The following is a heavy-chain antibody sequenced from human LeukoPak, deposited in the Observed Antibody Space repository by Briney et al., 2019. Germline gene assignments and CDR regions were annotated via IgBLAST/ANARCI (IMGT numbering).Heavy chain of an antibody. CDR3: ARVMQLLWFGETFDSLGLLY. Sequence: WASVKVSCKASGYTFTSYYMHWVRQAPGQGLEWMGIINPSGGSTSYAQKFQGRVTMTRDTSTSTVYMELNSLRSEDTAVYYCARVMQLLWFGETFDSLGLLYWGQGTLVTVSS. D-gene: IGHD3-10*01. J-gene: IGHJ4*02. CDR2: INPSGGST. V-gene: IGHV1-46*01. CDR1: GYTFTSYY.